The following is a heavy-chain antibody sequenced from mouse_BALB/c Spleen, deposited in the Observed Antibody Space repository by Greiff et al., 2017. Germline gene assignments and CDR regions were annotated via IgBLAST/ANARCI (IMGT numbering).Heavy chain of an antibody. Sequence: EVKLVESGGGLVKPGGSLKLSCAASGFTFSSYAMSWVRQTPEKRLEWVASISGGGSTYYPDSVKGRFTISRDNARNILYLQMSSLRSEDTAMYYCARDDDYDRSNYFDYWGQGTTLTVSS. CDR1: GFTFSSYA. CDR3: ARDDDYDRSNYFDY. CDR2: ISGGGST. V-gene: IGHV5-6-5*01. J-gene: IGHJ2*01. D-gene: IGHD2-4*01.